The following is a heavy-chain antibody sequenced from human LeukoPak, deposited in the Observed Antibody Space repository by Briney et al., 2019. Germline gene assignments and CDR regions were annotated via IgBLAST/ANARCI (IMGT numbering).Heavy chain of an antibody. V-gene: IGHV4-4*09. CDR2: IYTSGST. CDR1: GDSISSYY. D-gene: IGHD2-2*02. Sequence: SETLSLTCTVSGDSISSYYWSWIRQPPGKVLEWIGYIYTSGSTNYNPSLKSRVTISVDTSKNQSSLKLSSVTAADTAVYYCARHVRGFCSSTSCYTWFDPWGQGTLVTVSS. J-gene: IGHJ5*02. CDR3: ARHVRGFCSSTSCYTWFDP.